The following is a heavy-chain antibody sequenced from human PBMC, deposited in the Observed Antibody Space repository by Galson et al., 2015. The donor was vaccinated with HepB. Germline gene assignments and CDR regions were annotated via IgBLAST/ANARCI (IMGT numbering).Heavy chain of an antibody. CDR3: ARAPGNQLLFYYGMDV. CDR2: MNPNSGNT. Sequence: SVKVSCKASGYTFTSYDINWVRQATGQGLEWMGWMNPNSGNTGYAQKFQGRVTMTRNTSISTAYMELSRLRSDDTAVYYCARAPGNQLLFYYGMDVWGQGTTVTVSS. CDR1: GYTFTSYD. V-gene: IGHV1-8*01. D-gene: IGHD2-2*01. J-gene: IGHJ6*02.